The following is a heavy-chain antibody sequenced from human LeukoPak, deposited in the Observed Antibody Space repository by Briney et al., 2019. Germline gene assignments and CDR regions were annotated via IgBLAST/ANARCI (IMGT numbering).Heavy chain of an antibody. CDR1: GYTFTGYY. J-gene: IGHJ5*02. V-gene: IGHV1-2*02. D-gene: IGHD2-2*01. Sequence: ASVKVSCKASGYTFTGYYMHWVRQAPGQGLEWMGWINPNSGGTNYAQKFQGRVTMTRDTSISTAYMELSRLRSDDTAVYYCARAGYCSSTSCWVNWFDPWGQGTLVTVSS. CDR3: ARAGYCSSTSCWVNWFDP. CDR2: INPNSGGT.